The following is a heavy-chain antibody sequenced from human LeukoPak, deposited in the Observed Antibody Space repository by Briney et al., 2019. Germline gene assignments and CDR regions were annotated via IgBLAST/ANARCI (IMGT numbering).Heavy chain of an antibody. V-gene: IGHV3-23*01. CDR3: AKWGAYDILTGYYVPDY. D-gene: IGHD3-9*01. Sequence: GSLRLSCVASGFTFTNYAMSWVRQAPGKGLEWVSAITGRDGSSYYADSVKGRFTISRDNSKNTLYLQVNSLRAEDTAVYYCAKWGAYDILTGYYVPDYWGQGTLVTVSS. CDR2: ITGRDGSS. J-gene: IGHJ4*02. CDR1: GFTFTNYA.